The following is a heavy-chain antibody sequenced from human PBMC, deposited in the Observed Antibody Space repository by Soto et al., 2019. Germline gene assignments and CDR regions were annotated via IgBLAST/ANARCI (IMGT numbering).Heavy chain of an antibody. J-gene: IGHJ5*02. Sequence: GGSLRLSCAASGFTFDDYAMHWVRQAPGKGLEWVSGISWNSGSIGYADSVKGRFTISRDNAKNSLFLQMNSLRAEDTAFYYCAKEKGGYSYGTTQFDPWGQGTLVTVSS. V-gene: IGHV3-9*01. D-gene: IGHD5-18*01. CDR2: ISWNSGSI. CDR1: GFTFDDYA. CDR3: AKEKGGYSYGTTQFDP.